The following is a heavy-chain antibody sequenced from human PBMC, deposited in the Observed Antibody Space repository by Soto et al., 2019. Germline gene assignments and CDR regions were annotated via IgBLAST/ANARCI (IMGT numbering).Heavy chain of an antibody. CDR1: GGTFSSYA. D-gene: IGHD6-13*01. J-gene: IGHJ6*02. V-gene: IGHV1-69*01. CDR2: IIPIFGTA. Sequence: QVQLVQSGAEVKTPGSSVKVSCKASGGTFSSYAISWVRQAPGQGLEWMGGIIPIFGTANYAQKFQGRVTITADESTSTAYMELSSLRAEDTAVYYCASEIRQHLRVKKRYYNYGMDVWGQGTTVTVSS. CDR3: ASEIRQHLRVKKRYYNYGMDV.